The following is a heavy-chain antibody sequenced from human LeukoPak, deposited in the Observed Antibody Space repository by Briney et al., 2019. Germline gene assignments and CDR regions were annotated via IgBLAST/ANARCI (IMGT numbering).Heavy chain of an antibody. J-gene: IGHJ4*02. V-gene: IGHV5-51*01. D-gene: IGHD2-15*01. CDR2: IYLGDSDT. CDR1: GSIFTTYW. CDR3: ARHATCTGGSCYQLDY. Sequence: GASLQISCKGSGSIFTTYWIGWVRQLPGKGLEWMGIIYLGDSDTRCSPSFEGQVTISADKSISTAYLQWSSLKASDTAMYYCARHATCTGGSCYQLDYWGQGTLVTVSS.